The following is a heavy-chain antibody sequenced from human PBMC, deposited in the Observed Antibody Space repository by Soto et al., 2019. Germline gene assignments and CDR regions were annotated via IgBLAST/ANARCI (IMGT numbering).Heavy chain of an antibody. Sequence: QVTLKESGPLLVRPTETLTLTCTVSGFSLTTARMGLTWIRQPLGKALEWLAHIFSNDEKSYRTSLKSRLTISKDTSRTQVVLTMTNMDPVDTGTYYCARVRSNYYGSGTYYFDYWGQGTLVTVSS. CDR1: GFSLTTARMG. D-gene: IGHD3-10*01. CDR3: ARVRSNYYGSGTYYFDY. J-gene: IGHJ4*02. CDR2: IFSNDEK. V-gene: IGHV2-26*01.